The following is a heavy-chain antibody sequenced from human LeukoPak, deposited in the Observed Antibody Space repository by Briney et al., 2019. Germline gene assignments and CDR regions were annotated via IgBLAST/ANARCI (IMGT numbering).Heavy chain of an antibody. V-gene: IGHV4-39*07. D-gene: IGHD2-15*01. CDR3: ARARRIRAFDI. J-gene: IGHJ3*02. CDR2: IYYSGSI. Sequence: PSETLSLTCTVSGGSISSSIYYWGWIRQPPGKGLEWIGSIYYSGSIYYNPSLKSRVTISVDTSKNQFSLKLSSVTAAGTAVYYCARARRIRAFDIWGQGTMVTVSS. CDR1: GGSISSSIYY.